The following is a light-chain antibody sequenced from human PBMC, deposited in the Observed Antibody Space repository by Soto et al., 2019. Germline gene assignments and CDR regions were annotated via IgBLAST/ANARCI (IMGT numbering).Light chain of an antibody. CDR2: EVS. CDR1: SNDIGGFNY. V-gene: IGLV2-14*01. Sequence: QAVVTQPASVSGSPGQSITISCTGTSNDIGGFNYVSWYQQHPGKAPKLIIFEVSNRPSGVSNRFSASKSGSTASLTISGLQAEDEADFYCSSYTRRSTWVFGGGTKVTVL. CDR3: SSYTRRSTWV. J-gene: IGLJ3*02.